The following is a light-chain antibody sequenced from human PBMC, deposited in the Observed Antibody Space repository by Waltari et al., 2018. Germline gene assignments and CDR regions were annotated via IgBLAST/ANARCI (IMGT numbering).Light chain of an antibody. V-gene: IGKV1-8*01. Sequence: AIRITQSPSSLSASTGDRVTITCRASQGISSYLAGYQQKPGKAPKLLIYAASTLQSGVPSRFSGSGSGTDFTLTISCLQSEDFATYYCQQYYSYPQTFGGGTKVEIK. J-gene: IGKJ4*01. CDR3: QQYYSYPQT. CDR2: AAS. CDR1: QGISSY.